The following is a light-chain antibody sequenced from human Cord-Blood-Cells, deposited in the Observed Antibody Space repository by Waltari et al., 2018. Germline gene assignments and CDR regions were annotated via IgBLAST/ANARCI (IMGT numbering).Light chain of an antibody. V-gene: IGKV1-5*03. CDR3: QQYNSYWT. J-gene: IGKJ1*01. CDR1: QSISSW. Sequence: DIQMTQSPSTLSASVGDRVTITCRASQSISSWLAWYQQKPGKAPKLLIYKASSLESGVPSRCSGSASGTEFTLTISSLQPDDFATYYCQQYNSYWTFGQGTKVEIK. CDR2: KAS.